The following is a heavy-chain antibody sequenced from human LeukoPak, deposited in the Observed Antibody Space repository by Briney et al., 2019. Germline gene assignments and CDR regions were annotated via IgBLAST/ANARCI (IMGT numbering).Heavy chain of an antibody. Sequence: ASVKVSCKASGYTFTGYYMHWVRQAPGQGLEWMGRINPNSGGTNYAQKFQGRVTTTRDTSISTAYMELSRLRYDDTAVYYCAREGSWFGEFRPGYFDFWGQGTLVTVSS. V-gene: IGHV1-2*06. CDR1: GYTFTGYY. D-gene: IGHD3-10*01. CDR3: AREGSWFGEFRPGYFDF. CDR2: INPNSGGT. J-gene: IGHJ4*02.